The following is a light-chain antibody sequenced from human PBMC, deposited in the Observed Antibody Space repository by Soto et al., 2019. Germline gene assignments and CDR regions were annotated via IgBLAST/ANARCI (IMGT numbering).Light chain of an antibody. Sequence: EIVMTQSAATLSVSPGERATRSCRASQSVSSNLAWYQQKPGQAPRLLIYGASTRATGIPARFSGSGSGTEFTLTISSLQSEDFAVYYCQQYNNWPPYTFGQGTKV. J-gene: IGKJ2*01. CDR3: QQYNNWPPYT. CDR1: QSVSSN. CDR2: GAS. V-gene: IGKV3-15*01.